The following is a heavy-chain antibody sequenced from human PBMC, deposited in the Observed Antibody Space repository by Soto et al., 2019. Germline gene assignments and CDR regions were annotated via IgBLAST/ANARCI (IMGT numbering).Heavy chain of an antibody. V-gene: IGHV4-59*01. Sequence: SETLSLTCTVSGGSIISYYWSWIRQPPGKGLEWIGHIYYSGSTNYDPSLKSRVTISVDTSKNQFSLKLSSVTAADTAVYYCARGPDDEVVVAATDWFDPWGQGTLVSVSS. CDR3: ARGPDDEVVVAATDWFDP. D-gene: IGHD2-15*01. CDR2: IYYSGST. J-gene: IGHJ5*02. CDR1: GGSIISYY.